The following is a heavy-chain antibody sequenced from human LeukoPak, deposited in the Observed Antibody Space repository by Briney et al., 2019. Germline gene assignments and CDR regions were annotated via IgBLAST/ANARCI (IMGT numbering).Heavy chain of an antibody. Sequence: ASVKVSCRASGYTFSGYHMHWVRQAPGHGLEWMGWINPNSGDTKYAQNFRGRVTMTRDTSLSTAYMDLSRLRSDDTALYYCARARKTRNIYGDYVFLFDYWGQGTLVTVSS. CDR2: INPNSGDT. CDR3: ARARKTRNIYGDYVFLFDY. V-gene: IGHV1-2*02. D-gene: IGHD4-17*01. CDR1: GYTFSGYH. J-gene: IGHJ4*02.